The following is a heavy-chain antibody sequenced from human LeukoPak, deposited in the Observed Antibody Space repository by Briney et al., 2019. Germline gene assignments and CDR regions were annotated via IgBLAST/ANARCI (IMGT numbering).Heavy chain of an antibody. J-gene: IGHJ4*02. CDR3: TRDALFGSGRTHLDF. V-gene: IGHV3-7*04. Sequence: GGSLRLSCAASEFTFNRYWMSWVRQAPGKGLQWVANIKQDGSEAHYVDSVKGRFTISRDNAKNSLSLQMNSLNVDDTGVYFCTRDALFGSGRTHLDFWSPGTLVSVSS. CDR2: IKQDGSEA. CDR1: EFTFNRYW. D-gene: IGHD3-10*01.